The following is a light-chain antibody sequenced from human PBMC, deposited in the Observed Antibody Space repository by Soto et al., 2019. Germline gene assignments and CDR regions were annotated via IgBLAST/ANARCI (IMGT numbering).Light chain of an antibody. CDR2: TAS. CDR3: QQGRDYPIT. Sequence: DIQLTQSPSFLSASVGDRVTITCRASQVISTGLAWYQQKSGKAPKLLIHTASTLQSGVPSRFSGSGSGTEFTLTINSLQPEDFATYYGQQGRDYPITFGQGTRVDIK. CDR1: QVISTG. J-gene: IGKJ5*01. V-gene: IGKV1-9*01.